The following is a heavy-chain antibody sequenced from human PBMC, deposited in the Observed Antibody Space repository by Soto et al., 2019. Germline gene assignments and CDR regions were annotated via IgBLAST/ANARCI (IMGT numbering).Heavy chain of an antibody. D-gene: IGHD3-3*01. Sequence: SVKVSCKTSGGTFSTYSIVWVRQAPGEGLEWMGGIIPIFGTANYAQKFQGRVTITADESTSTAYMELSSLRSEDTAVYYCARGTKIFGVVKGPYGMDVWGQGTTVTVSS. CDR3: ARGTKIFGVVKGPYGMDV. V-gene: IGHV1-69*13. J-gene: IGHJ6*02. CDR2: IIPIFGTA. CDR1: GGTFSTYS.